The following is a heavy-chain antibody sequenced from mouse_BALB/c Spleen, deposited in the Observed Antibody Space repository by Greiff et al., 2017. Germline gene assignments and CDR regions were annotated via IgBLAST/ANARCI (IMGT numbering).Heavy chain of an antibody. CDR1: GFTFSSYA. J-gene: IGHJ2*01. Sequence: EVQRVESGGGLVKPGGSLKLSCAASGFTFSSYAMSWVRQSPEKRLEWVAEISSGGSYTYYPDTVTGRFTISRDNAKNTLYLEMSSLRSEDTAMYYCARGFYYGSRTLYFDYWGQGTTLTVSS. V-gene: IGHV5-9-4*01. D-gene: IGHD1-1*01. CDR3: ARGFYYGSRTLYFDY. CDR2: ISSGGSYT.